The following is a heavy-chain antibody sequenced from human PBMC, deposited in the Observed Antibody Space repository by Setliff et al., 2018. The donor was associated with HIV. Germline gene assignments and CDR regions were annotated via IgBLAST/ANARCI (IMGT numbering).Heavy chain of an antibody. V-gene: IGHV5-51*01. D-gene: IGHD3-22*01. Sequence: RGESLKISCKGSGYTFTNYWIGWVRQMPGKGLECMGIIYPNDFDTKYSPSFQGQVTISADRSTNTAYLEWSSLKASDTAMYYCAKAGRGIYYTGGYYYDGFDEWGQGTMVTVSS. CDR2: IYPNDFDT. CDR1: GYTFTNYW. CDR3: AKAGRGIYYTGGYYYDGFDE. J-gene: IGHJ3*01.